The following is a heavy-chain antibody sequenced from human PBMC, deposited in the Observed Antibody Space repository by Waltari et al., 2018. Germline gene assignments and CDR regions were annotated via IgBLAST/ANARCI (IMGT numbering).Heavy chain of an antibody. Sequence: EVQLLESGGGLVQPGGSLQPSCVASGFTFNPTHLTWARQAPGRGPECVSSITIGGDTTTYADSVKGRFAISRDNYKGSLFLQMNSLRGDDTAIYYCARVPRGYWFFDLWGRGTPVTVSS. D-gene: IGHD3-10*01. CDR2: ITIGGDTT. J-gene: IGHJ2*01. CDR3: ARVPRGYWFFDL. CDR1: GFTFNPTH. V-gene: IGHV3-23*01.